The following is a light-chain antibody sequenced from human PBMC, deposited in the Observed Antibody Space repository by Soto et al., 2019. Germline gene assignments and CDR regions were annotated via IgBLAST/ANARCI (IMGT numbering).Light chain of an antibody. V-gene: IGLV2-14*01. CDR2: EVS. CDR1: SSDVGGYNY. Sequence: QSVLTQPASVSGSPGQSITISCTGTSSDVGGYNYVSWYQQHPGKAPKLMIFEVSNRPSGVSYRFSGSKSGNTASLTISGVQAEDEADYYCSSYTSSSTLYVFGSGTKLTVL. J-gene: IGLJ1*01. CDR3: SSYTSSSTLYV.